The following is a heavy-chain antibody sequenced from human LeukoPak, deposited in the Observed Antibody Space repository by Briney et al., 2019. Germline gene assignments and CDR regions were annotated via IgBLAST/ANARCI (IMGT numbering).Heavy chain of an antibody. J-gene: IGHJ5*02. V-gene: IGHV4-38-2*02. D-gene: IGHD2-2*01. CDR3: ARSKAHLSTSWYGNWFDP. CDR2: IYHSGDT. CDR1: GYSVSSGYY. Sequence: SETLSLTCTVSGYSVSSGYYWGWIRQPPGKGLEWIASIYHSGDTYYNPSLRSRVTISLATSKNQLSLKLSSVTAADTAVYYCARSKAHLSTSWYGNWFDPWGQGTLVTVSS.